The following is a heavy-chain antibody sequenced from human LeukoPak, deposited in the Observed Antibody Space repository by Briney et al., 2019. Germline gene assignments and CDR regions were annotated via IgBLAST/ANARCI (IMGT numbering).Heavy chain of an antibody. V-gene: IGHV3-7*01. D-gene: IGHD3-22*01. CDR2: IKQDGSEK. CDR3: ARIGELSYYDSSGFDY. CDR1: GFTFSSYW. J-gene: IGHJ4*02. Sequence: PGGSLRLSCAASGFTFSSYWMSWVRQAPGKGLEWVANIKQDGSEKYYVDSVKGRFTISRDNAKNSLYLQMSSLRAEDTAVYYCARIGELSYYDSSGFDYWGQGTLVTVSS.